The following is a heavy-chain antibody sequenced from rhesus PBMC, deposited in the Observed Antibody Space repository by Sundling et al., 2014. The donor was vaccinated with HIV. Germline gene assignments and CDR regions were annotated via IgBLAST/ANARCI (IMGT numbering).Heavy chain of an antibody. D-gene: IGHD5-24*01. Sequence: QVKLHQWGEGLVKPSETLSLTCAVYGGSITGYFYWSWIRQPPGKGLEWIGYFYGNSASTNYNPSLKTRVTISKDTSKNQFSLKLSSVTAADTAVYYCARAQRLGYYFDYWGQGVLVTVSS. J-gene: IGHJ4*01. CDR1: GGSITGYFY. V-gene: IGHV4-73*01. CDR2: FYGNSAST. CDR3: ARAQRLGYYFDY.